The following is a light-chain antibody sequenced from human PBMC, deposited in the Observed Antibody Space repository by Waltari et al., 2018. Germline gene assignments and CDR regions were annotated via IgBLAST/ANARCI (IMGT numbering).Light chain of an antibody. J-gene: IGKJ2*01. CDR3: QQYGSSPET. V-gene: IGKV3-20*01. Sequence: EIVLTQSPGTLSLSPEERATLSCRASQSVSSSYLAWYQQKPGQAPRLLIYGASSRATGSPDRFSGSGSGTDFTLTISRLEPEDFAVYYCQQYGSSPETFGQGTKLEIK. CDR1: QSVSSSY. CDR2: GAS.